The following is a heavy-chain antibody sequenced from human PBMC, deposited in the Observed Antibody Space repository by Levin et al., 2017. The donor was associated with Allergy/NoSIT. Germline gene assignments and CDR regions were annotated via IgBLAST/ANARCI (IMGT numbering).Heavy chain of an antibody. J-gene: IGHJ3*02. CDR1: GGSISSGGYY. CDR3: ARDGYISMDAFDI. CDR2: IYYSGST. V-gene: IGHV4-31*03. D-gene: IGHD5-12*01. Sequence: PSETLSLTCTVSGGSISSGGYYWSWIRQHPGKGLEWIGYIYYSGSTYYNPSLKSRVTISVDTSKNQFSLKLSSVTAADTAVYYCARDGYISMDAFDIWGQGTMVTVSS.